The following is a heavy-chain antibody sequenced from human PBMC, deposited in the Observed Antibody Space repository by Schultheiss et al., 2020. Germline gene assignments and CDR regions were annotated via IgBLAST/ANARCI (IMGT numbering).Heavy chain of an antibody. D-gene: IGHD1-14*01. V-gene: IGHV3-7*01. Sequence: SLKISCAASGFTFSSYCMSWVRQAPGKGLEWVANIKQDGSEKYYVDSVKGRFTISRDNAKNSLYLQMNSLRAEDTAVYYCARVWHPNPKLYFDYWGQGTMVTVSS. J-gene: IGHJ4*02. CDR1: GFTFSSYC. CDR3: ARVWHPNPKLYFDY. CDR2: IKQDGSEK.